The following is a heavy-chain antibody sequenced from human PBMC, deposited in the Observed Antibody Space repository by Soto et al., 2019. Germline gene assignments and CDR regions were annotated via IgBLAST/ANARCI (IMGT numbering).Heavy chain of an antibody. CDR3: AVGLSGSYYQNGMDV. Sequence: SVEVSCKTSGGPFTSFDVSWVRQAPGQGLEWMGGIIPIFGTTNYAQKFQGRVTITADMPTTTAYMELGSLRSDDTAVYFCAVGLSGSYYQNGMDVWGLGPTMTV. J-gene: IGHJ6*02. V-gene: IGHV1-69*06. D-gene: IGHD1-26*01. CDR1: GGPFTSFD. CDR2: IIPIFGTT.